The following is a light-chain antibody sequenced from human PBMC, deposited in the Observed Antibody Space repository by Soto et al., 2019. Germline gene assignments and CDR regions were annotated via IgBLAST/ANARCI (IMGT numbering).Light chain of an antibody. CDR1: QSISSY. J-gene: IGKJ4*01. CDR2: AAS. V-gene: IGKV1-39*01. CDR3: QQSYTTPLT. Sequence: DIQMTQSPSSLSASVGDRVTITCRASQSISSYLNWYQQKPGKAPKLLIYAASSLQSGVPSRFRGSGSGTDFTLTIGSLQPEDFATYYCQQSYTTPLTFGGGTKLEIK.